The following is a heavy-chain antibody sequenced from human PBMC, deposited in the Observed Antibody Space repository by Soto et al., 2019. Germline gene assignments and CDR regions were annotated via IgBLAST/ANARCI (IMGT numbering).Heavy chain of an antibody. D-gene: IGHD4-17*01. CDR1: GFTFSSYA. CDR3: ARDITDYGETGYFQH. Sequence: GSLRLSCAASGFTFSSYAMHWVRQAPGKGLEWVAVISYDGSNKYYADSVKGRFTISRDNSKNTLYLQMNSLRAEDTAVYYCARDITDYGETGYFQHWGQGTLVTVSS. V-gene: IGHV3-30-3*01. CDR2: ISYDGSNK. J-gene: IGHJ1*01.